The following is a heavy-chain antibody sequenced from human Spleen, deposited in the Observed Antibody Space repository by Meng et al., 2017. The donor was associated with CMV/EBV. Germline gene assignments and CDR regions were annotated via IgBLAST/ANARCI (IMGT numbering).Heavy chain of an antibody. V-gene: IGHV5-51*01. CDR3: ARPNTLGYSSNYGLDV. D-gene: IGHD5-18*01. Sequence: GESLKISCKGSGYNFNKNWILWVRQMPGKGLEWMGIIYPDDSDTRYNPSFQGQVTISADKSISAAYLQWSSLKASDTAIYYCARPNTLGYSSNYGLDVWGQGITVTVSS. CDR1: GYNFNKNW. CDR2: IYPDDSDT. J-gene: IGHJ6*02.